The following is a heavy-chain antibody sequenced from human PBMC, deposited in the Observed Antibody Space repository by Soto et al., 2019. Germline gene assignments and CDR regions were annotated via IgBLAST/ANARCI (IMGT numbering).Heavy chain of an antibody. Sequence: HPGGSLRLSCAASGFTFSRYEMNWVRQAPGKGLEWVSYISSSGSTIYYADSVKGRFTISRDNAKNSLYLQMNSLRAEDTAVYYCARAYSTLVDYWGQGTLVTVSS. CDR3: ARAYSTLVDY. D-gene: IGHD5-18*01. V-gene: IGHV3-48*03. CDR1: GFTFSRYE. J-gene: IGHJ4*02. CDR2: ISSSGSTI.